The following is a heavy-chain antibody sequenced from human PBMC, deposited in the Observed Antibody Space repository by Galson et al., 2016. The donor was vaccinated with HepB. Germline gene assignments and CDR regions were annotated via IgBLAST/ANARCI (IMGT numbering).Heavy chain of an antibody. Sequence: SLRLSCAASGFTVSSNYMTWVRQAPGKGLEWVSIIYSNGDVNYADSVKGRFTISRDNAKNTLYLQMNNLRAEDTAVYYCASSGYSGSWGQGTLVTVSS. CDR2: IYSNGDV. D-gene: IGHD6-13*01. CDR3: ASSGYSGS. J-gene: IGHJ4*02. CDR1: GFTVSSNY. V-gene: IGHV3-53*01.